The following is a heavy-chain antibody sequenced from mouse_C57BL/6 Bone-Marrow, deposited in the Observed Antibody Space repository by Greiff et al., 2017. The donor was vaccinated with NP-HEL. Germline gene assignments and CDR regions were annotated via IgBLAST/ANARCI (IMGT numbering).Heavy chain of an antibody. Sequence: EVKVVESGGGLVQPKGSLKLSCAASGFSFNTYAMNWVRQAPGKGLEWVARIRSKSNNYATYYADSVKDRFTISRDDSESMLYLQMNNLKTEDTAMYYCVRHVPAYYGSSYWYFDVWGTGTTVTVSS. CDR2: IRSKSNNYAT. D-gene: IGHD1-1*01. CDR1: GFSFNTYA. J-gene: IGHJ1*03. V-gene: IGHV10-1*01. CDR3: VRHVPAYYGSSYWYFDV.